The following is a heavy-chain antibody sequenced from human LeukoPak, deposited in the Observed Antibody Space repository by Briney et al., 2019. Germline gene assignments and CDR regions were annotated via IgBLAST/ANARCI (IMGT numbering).Heavy chain of an antibody. Sequence: GGSLRLSCAASGFTFSDYSMNWVRQAPGKGLEWVSSISSRSAYIHYTDSVKGRFNISRDNAENSLYLQMNNLRVDDTAVYYCARDRSGSYPYYFDYWGQGTLVTVSS. CDR3: ARDRSGSYPYYFDY. V-gene: IGHV3-21*01. CDR1: GFTFSDYS. D-gene: IGHD1-26*01. J-gene: IGHJ4*02. CDR2: ISSRSAYI.